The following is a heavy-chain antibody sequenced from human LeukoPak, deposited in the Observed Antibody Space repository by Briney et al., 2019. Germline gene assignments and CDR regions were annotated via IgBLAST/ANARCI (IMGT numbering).Heavy chain of an antibody. CDR2: IYTSGST. J-gene: IGHJ5*02. Sequence: SETLSLTCTVSGYSISSGYYWGWIRQPAGKGLEWIGRIYTSGSTNYSPSLKSRVTMSVDTSKNQFSLKLSSVTAADTAVYYCAREGSLLWFGELLSGGTWFDPWGQGTLVTVSS. D-gene: IGHD3-10*01. CDR1: GYSISSGYY. CDR3: AREGSLLWFGELLSGGTWFDP. V-gene: IGHV4-4*07.